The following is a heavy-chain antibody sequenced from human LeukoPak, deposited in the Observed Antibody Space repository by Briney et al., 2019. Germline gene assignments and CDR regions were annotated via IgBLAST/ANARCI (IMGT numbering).Heavy chain of an antibody. CDR3: ARNFYFDY. CDR2: ISYDGSNK. Sequence: GGSLRLSCAVSGFTFSSYAMHWVRQAPGKGLEWVAVISYDGSNKYYADSVKGRFTISRDNSKNTLYLQMNSLRAEDTAVYYCARNFYFDYWGQGTLVTVSS. J-gene: IGHJ4*02. CDR1: GFTFSSYA. V-gene: IGHV3-30-3*01.